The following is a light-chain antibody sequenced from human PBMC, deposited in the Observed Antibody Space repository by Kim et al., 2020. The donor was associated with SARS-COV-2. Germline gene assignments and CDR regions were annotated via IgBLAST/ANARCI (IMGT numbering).Light chain of an antibody. V-gene: IGKV3-11*01. CDR3: QQRSNWPPWT. CDR2: DAS. Sequence: SPGERATLSSRTSQSVSSYLAWYQQKPGQAPRLLFYDASNRTTGIPARFSGSGSGTDFTLTISSLEPEDFAVYYCQQRSNWPPWTFGQGTKVEIK. CDR1: QSVSSY. J-gene: IGKJ1*01.